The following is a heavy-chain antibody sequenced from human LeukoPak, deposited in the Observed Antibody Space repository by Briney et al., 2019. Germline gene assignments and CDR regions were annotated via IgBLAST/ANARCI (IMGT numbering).Heavy chain of an antibody. Sequence: PGRSLRLSCAASGFTFSSYAMHWVRQAPGKGLEWVAVISYDGSNKYYADSVKGRFTISRDNSKNTLYLQMNSLRAEDTAVYYCARDRVLIAVAGIFGYWGQGTLVTVSS. CDR2: ISYDGSNK. CDR1: GFTFSSYA. CDR3: ARDRVLIAVAGIFGY. J-gene: IGHJ4*02. D-gene: IGHD6-19*01. V-gene: IGHV3-30-3*01.